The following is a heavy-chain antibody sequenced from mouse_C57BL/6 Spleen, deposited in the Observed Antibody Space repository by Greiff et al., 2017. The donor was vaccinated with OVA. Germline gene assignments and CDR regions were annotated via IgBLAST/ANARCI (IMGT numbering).Heavy chain of an antibody. CDR2: ISSGGDYI. J-gene: IGHJ4*01. D-gene: IGHD2-2*01. CDR1: GFTFSSYA. CDR3: TRGGVTTDYYAMDY. V-gene: IGHV5-9-1*02. Sequence: EVHLVESGEGLVKPGGSLKLSCAASGFTFSSYAMSWVRQTPEKRLEWVAYISSGGDYIYYADTVKGRFTISRDNARNTLYLQMSSLKSEDTAMYYCTRGGVTTDYYAMDYWGQGTSVTVSS.